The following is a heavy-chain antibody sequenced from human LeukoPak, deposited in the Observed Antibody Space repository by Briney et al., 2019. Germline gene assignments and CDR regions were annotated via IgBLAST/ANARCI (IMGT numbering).Heavy chain of an antibody. J-gene: IGHJ4*02. Sequence: GGSLRLSCAASGFTFSSSAMSWVRQAPGKGLEWVSAISNNGGYTYYADSVQGRFTISRDNSKSTLCLQMNNLRAEDTAVYYCVSFYETYWGRGTLVTVSS. D-gene: IGHD2-2*01. CDR2: ISNNGGYT. V-gene: IGHV3-23*01. CDR3: VSFYETY. CDR1: GFTFSSSA.